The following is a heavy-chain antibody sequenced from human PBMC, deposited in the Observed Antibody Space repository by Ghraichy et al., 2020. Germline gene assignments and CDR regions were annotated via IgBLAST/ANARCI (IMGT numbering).Heavy chain of an antibody. J-gene: IGHJ4*02. CDR1: STSH. V-gene: IGHV3-23*01. D-gene: IGHD6-6*01. CDR3: AKSYSSSLVDDYFDY. CDR2: ISGSGGST. Sequence: STSHVSSARMAPATWIKKVSAISGSGGSTYYADSVKGRFTISRDNYKNTLYLQMNSLRAEETAVYYCAKSYSSSLVDDYFDYWGQG.